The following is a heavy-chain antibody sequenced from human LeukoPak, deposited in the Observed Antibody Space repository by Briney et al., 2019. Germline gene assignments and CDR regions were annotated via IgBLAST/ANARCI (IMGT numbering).Heavy chain of an antibody. CDR3: ARDARGYCTNGVCYRGDAFDI. V-gene: IGHV3-33*01. CDR1: GFTFSSYG. D-gene: IGHD2-8*01. J-gene: IGHJ3*02. Sequence: PGRSLRLSCAASGFTFSSYGMHWVRQAPGKGLEWVAVIWYDGSNKYYADSVKGRFTISRDNSKNPLYLQMNSLRAEDTAVYYCARDARGYCTNGVCYRGDAFDIWGQGTMVTVSS. CDR2: IWYDGSNK.